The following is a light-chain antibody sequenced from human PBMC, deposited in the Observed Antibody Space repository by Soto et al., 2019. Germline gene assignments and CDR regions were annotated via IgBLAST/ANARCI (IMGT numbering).Light chain of an antibody. CDR1: QSIISSY. Sequence: EIVLPQSQGPLSLSPGEIATLSCRASQSIISSYLDWYQQKSGQAPRLLICCTSRRATGIPHRFSRSGSWTDFTLIISRLEPEDFAVYYCEEYCSSPRTFGQGTKVEIK. J-gene: IGKJ1*01. V-gene: IGKV3-20*01. CDR2: CTS. CDR3: EEYCSSPRT.